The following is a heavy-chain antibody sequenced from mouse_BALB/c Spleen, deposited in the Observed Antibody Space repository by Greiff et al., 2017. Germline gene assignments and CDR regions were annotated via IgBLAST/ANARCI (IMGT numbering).Heavy chain of an antibody. Sequence: EVKLQESGGGLVKPGGSLKLSCAASGFAFSSYDMSWVRQTPEKRLEWVAYISSGGGSTYYPDTVKGRFTISRDNSKNTLYLQLSSLKSEDTAMYYCARRGDRYGFDYWGQGTTLTVSS. CDR1: GFAFSSYD. D-gene: IGHD2-14*01. CDR3: ARRGDRYGFDY. V-gene: IGHV5-12-1*01. J-gene: IGHJ2*01. CDR2: ISSGGGST.